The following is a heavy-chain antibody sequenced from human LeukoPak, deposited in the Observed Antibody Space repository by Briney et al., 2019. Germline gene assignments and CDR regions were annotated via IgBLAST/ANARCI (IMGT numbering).Heavy chain of an antibody. V-gene: IGHV3-53*01. CDR1: GFTVSNNY. J-gene: IGHJ5*02. CDR3: ARAPARTRYNWFDP. Sequence: PGGSLRLSCAASGFTVSNNYMSWACQPPGKGLEWVSVIYSGGDTYYADSVKARFTISRDNSKNTLYLQMNSLRAEDTAVYYCARAPARTRYNWFDPWGQGTLVTVSS. D-gene: IGHD6-6*01. CDR2: IYSGGDT.